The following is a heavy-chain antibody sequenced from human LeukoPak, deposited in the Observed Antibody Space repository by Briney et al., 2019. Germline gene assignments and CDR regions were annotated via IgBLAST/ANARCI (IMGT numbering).Heavy chain of an antibody. V-gene: IGHV4-39*01. CDR2: IYDSGST. CDR1: GYSMHGGSYY. J-gene: IGHJ5*02. Sequence: SDTLSLTCTVSGYSMHGGSYYWGWIRQPPGKGLEWIGSIYDSGSTYYNPSLKSRVTISVDTSKNQFFLKLNSVTATDTAVYYCARHYGPWGQGTLVTVSS. D-gene: IGHD3-10*01. CDR3: ARHYGP.